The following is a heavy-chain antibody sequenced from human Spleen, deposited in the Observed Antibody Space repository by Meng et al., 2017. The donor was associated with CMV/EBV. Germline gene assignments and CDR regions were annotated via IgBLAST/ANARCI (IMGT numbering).Heavy chain of an antibody. CDR3: ARAGYYSDSSGFYYAFES. V-gene: IGHV1-69*05. D-gene: IGHD3-22*01. CDR2: IIPPFGAT. J-gene: IGHJ4*02. CDR1: FRTYA. Sequence: FRTYAINWVRQAPGQGLEWMGGIIPPFGATHYAQKFLGRVTISTDESASTAYIEVSSLRFEDTAVYYCARAGYYSDSSGFYYAFESWGQGTLVTVSS.